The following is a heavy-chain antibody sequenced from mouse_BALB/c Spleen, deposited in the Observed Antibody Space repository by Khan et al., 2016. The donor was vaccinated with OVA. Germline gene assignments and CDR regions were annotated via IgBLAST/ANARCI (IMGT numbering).Heavy chain of an antibody. V-gene: IGHV1-76*01. CDR2: IYPGTGSI. CDR3: AICYYYETSYFDV. D-gene: IGHD1-1*02. J-gene: IGHJ1*01. Sequence: QVQLKQSGTELVRPGASVKLSCKTSGYIFTSNWIHWVEQRSGQGLEWIARIYPGTGSIYYNEKFKGKATLTADKSSSTAYMQLSSLKSEDSSVYFCAICYYYETSYFDVWGAGTTVTVSS. CDR1: GYIFTSNW.